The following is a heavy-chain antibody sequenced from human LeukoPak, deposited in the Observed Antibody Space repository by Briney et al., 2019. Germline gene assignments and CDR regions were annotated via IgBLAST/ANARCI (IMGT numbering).Heavy chain of an antibody. D-gene: IGHD1-7*01. CDR2: IKQDGSEK. Sequence: GGSLRLSCAASGFTFSNYWMSWVRQAPGMGLEWVANIKQDGSEKYYVNSVKGRFTISRDNAKNSLYLQMNSLRAEDTAIYYCAREDDWNYEDYWGQGTLVTVSS. J-gene: IGHJ4*02. V-gene: IGHV3-7*01. CDR1: GFTFSNYW. CDR3: AREDDWNYEDY.